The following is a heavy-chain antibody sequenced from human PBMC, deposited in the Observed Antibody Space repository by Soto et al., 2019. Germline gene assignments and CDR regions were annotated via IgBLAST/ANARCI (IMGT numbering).Heavy chain of an antibody. J-gene: IGHJ4*02. CDR3: ARVFNYGDFDY. Sequence: GASVKVSCKASGYPFTSSGISWVRQAPGQGLEWMGWISAYNGNTNYAQKLQGRVTMTTDTSTSTAYMELRSLRSDDTAVYYCARVFNYGDFDYWGQGTLVTVSS. D-gene: IGHD3-16*01. CDR1: GYPFTSSG. V-gene: IGHV1-18*01. CDR2: ISAYNGNT.